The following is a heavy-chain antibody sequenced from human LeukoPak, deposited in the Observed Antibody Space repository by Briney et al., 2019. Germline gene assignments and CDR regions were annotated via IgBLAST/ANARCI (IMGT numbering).Heavy chain of an antibody. D-gene: IGHD2-15*01. V-gene: IGHV4-38-2*01. CDR2: IYHSGST. Sequence: PSETLSLTCAVSGYSISSGYYWGWIRQPPGKELEWIGSIYHSGSTYYNPSLKSRVIISLDTSKNQFSLKLNSVTAADTAVYYCARQYCSGGSCYLDYWGQGTLVTVFS. CDR1: GYSISSGYY. CDR3: ARQYCSGGSCYLDY. J-gene: IGHJ4*02.